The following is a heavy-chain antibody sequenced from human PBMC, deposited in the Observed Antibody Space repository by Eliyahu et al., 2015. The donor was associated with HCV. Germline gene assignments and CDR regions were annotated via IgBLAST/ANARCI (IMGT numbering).Heavy chain of an antibody. CDR2: VSYSGRS. CDR1: DGSIASYY. Sequence: QVLLQESGPVLVKPSETLXLTCTVSDGSIASYYWIWIRQSPGKGLXWLGYVSYSGRSNYNASLRSRVTFSLDTSKKQFSLKMTSVTPADTAVYYCARALRFAWFDPWGQGTLVTVSS. J-gene: IGHJ5*02. CDR3: ARALRFAWFDP. D-gene: IGHD3-16*01. V-gene: IGHV4-59*01.